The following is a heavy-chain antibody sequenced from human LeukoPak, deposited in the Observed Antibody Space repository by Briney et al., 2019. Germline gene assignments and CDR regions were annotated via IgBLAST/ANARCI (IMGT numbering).Heavy chain of an antibody. Sequence: ASVKVSCKASGYTFTSYDINWVRQATGQGLEWMGWMNPNSGNTGYAQKFQGRVTMTRNTSISTAYMELSSLRSEDTAVYYCAGVLRGVAVLFDPWGQGTLVTVSS. J-gene: IGHJ5*02. V-gene: IGHV1-8*01. CDR1: GYTFTSYD. CDR3: AGVLRGVAVLFDP. D-gene: IGHD6-19*01. CDR2: MNPNSGNT.